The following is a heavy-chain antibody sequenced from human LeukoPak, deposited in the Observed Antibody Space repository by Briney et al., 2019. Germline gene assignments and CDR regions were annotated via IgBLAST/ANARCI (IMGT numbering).Heavy chain of an antibody. CDR3: ARVRDGSGSSVFDY. CDR1: GGSFSGYY. J-gene: IGHJ4*02. CDR2: INHSGST. V-gene: IGHV4-34*01. D-gene: IGHD3-10*01. Sequence: SETLSLTCAVYGGSFSGYYWSWIRQPPGKGLEWIGEINHSGSTNYNPSLKSRVTISVDTSNNQFSLKLSSVTAADTAVYYCARVRDGSGSSVFDYWGQGTLVTVSS.